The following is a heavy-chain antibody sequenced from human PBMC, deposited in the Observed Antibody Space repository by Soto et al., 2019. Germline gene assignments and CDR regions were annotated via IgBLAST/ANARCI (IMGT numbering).Heavy chain of an antibody. Sequence: SLRLPCAASGFTFEDYAMHWVRQAPGKGLGGVDGISWNSGNIGYADSVRGRFAISRDNSKNIVYLKMNSLRVDETALYYCVKEVETVGLVAFALWGQGTQVTVSS. V-gene: IGHV3-9*01. CDR2: ISWNSGNI. CDR1: GFTFEDYA. CDR3: VKEVETVGLVAFAL. D-gene: IGHD5-18*01. J-gene: IGHJ4*02.